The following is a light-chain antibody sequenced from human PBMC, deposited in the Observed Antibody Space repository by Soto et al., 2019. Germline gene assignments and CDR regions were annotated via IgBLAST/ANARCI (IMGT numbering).Light chain of an antibody. CDR1: ESVSSN. J-gene: IGKJ1*01. Sequence: EIGMTQSPATLSVSPGERATLSCRASESVSSNLAWYPQKPGQAPTLLVYGASTRATGIPARFSGSGSGTEFTLIISTLQSEDSAVYYCQQYSKWPRGSFGQGAKVEIK. CDR2: GAS. CDR3: QQYSKWPRGS. V-gene: IGKV3-15*01.